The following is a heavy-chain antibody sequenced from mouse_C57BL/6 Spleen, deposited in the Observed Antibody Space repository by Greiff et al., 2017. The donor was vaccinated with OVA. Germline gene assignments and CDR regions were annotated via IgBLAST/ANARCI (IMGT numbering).Heavy chain of an antibody. D-gene: IGHD1-1*01. Sequence: EVQLVESGGGLVQPGGSLKLSCAASGFTFSDYYMYWVRQTPEKRLEWVAYISNGGGSTYYPDTVKGRFTISRDNAKNTLYLQRSRLKSEDTAMYYCARQVITTVVADYAMDYWGQGTSVTVSS. V-gene: IGHV5-12*01. J-gene: IGHJ4*01. CDR2: ISNGGGST. CDR3: ARQVITTVVADYAMDY. CDR1: GFTFSDYY.